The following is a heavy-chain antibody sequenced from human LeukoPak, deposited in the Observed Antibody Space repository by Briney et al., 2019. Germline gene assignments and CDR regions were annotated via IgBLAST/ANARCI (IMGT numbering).Heavy chain of an antibody. CDR1: GGSFSGYY. CDR3: ARGYSSSWYDFQH. D-gene: IGHD6-13*01. CDR2: INHSGST. Sequence: SETLSLTCAVYGGSFSGYYWSWIRQPPGKGLEWIGEINHSGSTNYNPSLKSRVTISVDTSKNQFSLQLNSVTPEDTAVYYCARGYSSSWYDFQHWGQAPWSPSPQ. V-gene: IGHV4-34*01. J-gene: IGHJ1*01.